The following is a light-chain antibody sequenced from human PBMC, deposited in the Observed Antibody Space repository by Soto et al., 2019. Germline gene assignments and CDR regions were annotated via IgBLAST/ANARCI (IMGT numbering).Light chain of an antibody. CDR1: QDISNY. V-gene: IGKV1-33*01. J-gene: IGKJ2*01. Sequence: DIPMTQSPSSLSASVGDRVTITCQASQDISNYINWYQQKPGKAPKLLTYDASSLETGVPSRFSGSGSGTDFTFTISSLQPEDIATYYCQQYDHLPYTFGQGTKLEIK. CDR2: DAS. CDR3: QQYDHLPYT.